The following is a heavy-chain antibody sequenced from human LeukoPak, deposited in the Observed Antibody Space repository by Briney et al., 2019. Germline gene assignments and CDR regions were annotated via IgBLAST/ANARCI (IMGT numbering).Heavy chain of an antibody. CDR3: VHRRYGEWIGY. Sequence: SGPTLVNPTQTLTLTCTFSGFSLNTSGVGVGWIRQPPGEALERLAVIYWDDNKRYSPSLKSRLTITKDTSKNQVVLTMTNVDPVDTATYYCVHRRYGEWIGYWGQGTLVTVSS. CDR2: IYWDDNK. J-gene: IGHJ4*02. V-gene: IGHV2-5*02. D-gene: IGHD4-17*01. CDR1: GFSLNTSGVG.